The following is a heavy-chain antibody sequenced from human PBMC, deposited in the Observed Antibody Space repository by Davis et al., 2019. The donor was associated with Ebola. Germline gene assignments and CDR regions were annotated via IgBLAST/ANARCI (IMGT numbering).Heavy chain of an antibody. D-gene: IGHD3-3*01. Sequence: PSETLSLTCAVYGGSFSGYYWSWIRQPPGKGLEWIGEINHSGSTNYNPSLKSRVTISVDTSKNQFSLKLSSVTAADTAVYYCARRRKGGVGVTDYWGQGTLVTVSS. CDR3: ARRRKGGVGVTDY. V-gene: IGHV4-34*01. J-gene: IGHJ4*02. CDR2: INHSGST. CDR1: GGSFSGYY.